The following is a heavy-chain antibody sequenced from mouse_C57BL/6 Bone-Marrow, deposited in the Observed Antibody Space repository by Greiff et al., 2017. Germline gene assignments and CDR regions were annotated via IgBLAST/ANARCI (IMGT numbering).Heavy chain of an antibody. CDR1: GYTFTDYE. D-gene: IGHD2-4*01. Sequence: QVQLQQSGAELVRPGASVTLSCKASGYTFTDYEMHWVKQTPVHGLEWIGAIDPETGGTAYNQKFKSKATLTVDKSSSTAYMQLSSLTSEDSAVYYCARRPLYYDYAGGYFDVWGTGTTVTVSS. J-gene: IGHJ1*03. CDR3: ARRPLYYDYAGGYFDV. V-gene: IGHV1-15*01. CDR2: IDPETGGT.